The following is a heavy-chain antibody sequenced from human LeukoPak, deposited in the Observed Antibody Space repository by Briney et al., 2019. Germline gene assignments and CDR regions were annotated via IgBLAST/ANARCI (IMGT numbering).Heavy chain of an antibody. CDR2: ISSSSSYI. V-gene: IGHV3-21*01. J-gene: IGHJ4*02. CDR1: GFTFSSYS. D-gene: IGHD3-22*01. CDR3: ARELTYYYDSSGYSDY. Sequence: GGSLRLSCAASGFTFSSYSMNWVRQAPGKGLEWVSSISSSSSYIYYADSVKGRFTISRDNAKNSLYLQMNSLRAEDTAVYYCARELTYYYDSSGYSDYWGQGTLVTVSA.